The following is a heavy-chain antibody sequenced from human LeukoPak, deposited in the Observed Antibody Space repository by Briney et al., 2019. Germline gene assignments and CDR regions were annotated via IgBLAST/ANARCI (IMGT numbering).Heavy chain of an antibody. CDR1: GGSISSYY. D-gene: IGHD3-22*01. CDR3: ARGDTSGYYTVHFDY. CDR2: IHTSGST. Sequence: SETLSLTCTVSGGSISSYYWSWIRQPAGKGLEWIGRIHTSGSTNYNPSLKSRVTTSVDTSKNQFSLKLSSVTAADTAVYYCARGDTSGYYTVHFDYWGQGTLVTVSS. V-gene: IGHV4-4*07. J-gene: IGHJ4*02.